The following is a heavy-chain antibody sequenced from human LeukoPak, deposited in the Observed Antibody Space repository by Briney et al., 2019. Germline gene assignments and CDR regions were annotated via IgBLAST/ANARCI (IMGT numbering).Heavy chain of an antibody. J-gene: IGHJ6*04. CDR2: IYYSGST. CDR1: GGSISSSRYY. Sequence: SETLSLTCTVSGGSISSSRYYWGWIRQPPGKGLEWIGSIYYSGSTYYNPSLKSRVTISVDTSKNQFSLKLSSVTAADTAVYYWARRNRPHRMDVWGKGTTVTVSS. V-gene: IGHV4-39*01. D-gene: IGHD2/OR15-2a*01. CDR3: ARRNRPHRMDV.